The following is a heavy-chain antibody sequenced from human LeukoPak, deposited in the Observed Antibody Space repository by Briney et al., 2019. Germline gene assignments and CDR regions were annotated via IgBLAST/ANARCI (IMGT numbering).Heavy chain of an antibody. CDR3: AGGKYYYDSSGYLYAFDI. D-gene: IGHD3-22*01. J-gene: IGHJ3*02. V-gene: IGHV4-4*07. CDR2: IYTSGST. CDR1: GYSISSGYY. Sequence: PSETLSLTCAVSGYSISSGYYWSWIRQPAGKGLEWIGRIYTSGSTNYNPSLKSRVTMSVDTSKNQFSLKLSSVTAADTTVYYCAGGKYYYDSSGYLYAFDIWGQGTMVTVSS.